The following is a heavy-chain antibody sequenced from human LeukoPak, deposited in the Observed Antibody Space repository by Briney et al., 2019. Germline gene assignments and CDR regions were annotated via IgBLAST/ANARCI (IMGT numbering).Heavy chain of an antibody. Sequence: GGSLRLSCAASGFTFSSYEMNWVRQAPGKGLEWVSYISSSGSTIYYADSVKGRFTISRDNAKNSLYLQMNSLRAEDTAVYYCASVTYYYDSSGYYHFHYWGQGTLVTVSS. CDR3: ASVTYYYDSSGYYHFHY. CDR2: ISSSGSTI. V-gene: IGHV3-48*03. J-gene: IGHJ4*02. CDR1: GFTFSSYE. D-gene: IGHD3-22*01.